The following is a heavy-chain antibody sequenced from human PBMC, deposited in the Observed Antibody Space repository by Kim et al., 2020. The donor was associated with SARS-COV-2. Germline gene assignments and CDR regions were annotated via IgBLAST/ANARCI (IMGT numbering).Heavy chain of an antibody. CDR3: ARLGGFEVLTTDDFDI. J-gene: IGHJ3*02. CDR1: GGSISSTTYF. CDR2: VHLRGTT. Sequence: SETLSLTCTVSGGSISSTTYFWGWIRQSPGKGLEWIGSVHLRGTTYYNPSLDSRVTISVDMSRSQFSLKLSSVTAPDTAVYYCARLGGFEVLTTDDFDI. D-gene: IGHD2-15*01. V-gene: IGHV4-39*01.